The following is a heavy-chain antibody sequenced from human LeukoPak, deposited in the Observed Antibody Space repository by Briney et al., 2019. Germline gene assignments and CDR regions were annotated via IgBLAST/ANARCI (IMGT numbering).Heavy chain of an antibody. CDR1: GFTFSSYA. Sequence: GGSLRLSCAASGFTFSSYAMSWVRQAPGKGLEWVSAISGSGGSTYYADSVKGRFTISRDNSKNTLYLQMNSLRAEDTAVYYCGKGIVLMVYAIPYYYYYMDVWGKGTTVTVSS. CDR2: ISGSGGST. D-gene: IGHD2-8*01. V-gene: IGHV3-23*01. CDR3: GKGIVLMVYAIPYYYYYMDV. J-gene: IGHJ6*03.